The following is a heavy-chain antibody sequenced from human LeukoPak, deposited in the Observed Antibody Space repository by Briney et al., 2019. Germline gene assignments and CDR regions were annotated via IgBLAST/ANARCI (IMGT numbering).Heavy chain of an antibody. CDR3: ARSSREVATIYYYYGVDA. V-gene: IGHV3-30*04. D-gene: IGHD5-12*01. J-gene: IGHJ6*02. Sequence: PGGSLRLSCAASEFTFSSYAMHWVRQAPGKGLEWVAVISYDGSNKYYADSVKGRFTISRDNSKNTLYLQMNSLRAEDTAVYYCARSSREVATIYYYYGVDAWGQGTTVTVSS. CDR1: EFTFSSYA. CDR2: ISYDGSNK.